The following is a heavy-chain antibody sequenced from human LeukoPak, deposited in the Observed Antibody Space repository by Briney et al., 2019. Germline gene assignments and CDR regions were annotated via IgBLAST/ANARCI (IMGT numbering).Heavy chain of an antibody. D-gene: IGHD2-21*02. Sequence: GGSLRLSCTGSGFTFGDYAVSWVRLAPGKGLEWVSFIRSKGYGGTAEYAASVEGRFTISRDDSKSIAYLQMNGLKTEDTALYYCTRGDHVTAYPGDYFDNWGQGTLVTVSP. CDR1: GFTFGDYA. V-gene: IGHV3-49*04. CDR3: TRGDHVTAYPGDYFDN. CDR2: IRSKGYGGTA. J-gene: IGHJ4*02.